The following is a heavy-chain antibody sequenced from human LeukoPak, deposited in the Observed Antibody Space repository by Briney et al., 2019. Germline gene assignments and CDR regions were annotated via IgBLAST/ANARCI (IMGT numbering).Heavy chain of an antibody. V-gene: IGHV3-21*04. CDR2: ISGSSSYI. Sequence: GGSLRLSCAASGFTFSSYSMNWVRQAPGKGLEWVSSISGSSSYIYYADSVKGRFTISRDNAKNSLYVQMNSLRAEDMAVYYCARVNTAHYYDSSGYTYYYYYYMDVWGKGTTVTISS. CDR3: ARVNTAHYYDSSGYTYYYYYYMDV. J-gene: IGHJ6*03. D-gene: IGHD3-22*01. CDR1: GFTFSSYS.